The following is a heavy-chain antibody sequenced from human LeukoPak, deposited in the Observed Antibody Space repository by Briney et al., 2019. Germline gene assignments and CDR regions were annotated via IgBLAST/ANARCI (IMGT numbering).Heavy chain of an antibody. V-gene: IGHV3-64D*06. J-gene: IGHJ4*02. CDR2: ISSNGGST. CDR1: GFTFSRYA. D-gene: IGHD3-10*01. Sequence: GGSVRLSCSASGFTFSRYAMHWVRQAPGKGLEYVSAISSNGGSTYYADSVKGRFTISRDNSRNTLHLQMSSLRVEDTAVYYCVKDSSSGSYFDYWGQGTLVTVSS. CDR3: VKDSSSGSYFDY.